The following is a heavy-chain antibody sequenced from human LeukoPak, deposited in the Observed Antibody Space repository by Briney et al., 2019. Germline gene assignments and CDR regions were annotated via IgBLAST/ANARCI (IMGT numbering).Heavy chain of an antibody. CDR3: AKDSRDYNFRTGYYFDY. CDR2: ISGSDGST. CDR1: GFTFSSYA. J-gene: IGHJ4*02. Sequence: GGSLLLSCAASGFTFSSYAMSWVRQAPGKGLERVSAISGSDGSTYYADSVKGRFTISRDNSKNTLDLQMNSLRAEDTAIYYCAKDSRDYNFRTGYYFDYWGQGTLVTVSS. V-gene: IGHV3-23*01. D-gene: IGHD5-24*01.